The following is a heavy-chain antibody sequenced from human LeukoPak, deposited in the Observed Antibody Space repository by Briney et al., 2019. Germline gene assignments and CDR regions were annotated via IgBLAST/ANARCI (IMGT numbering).Heavy chain of an antibody. Sequence: GGSLRLSCAASGFTFSGSAMHWVRRASGKGLEWVGRIRSKANSYATAYAASVKGRFTISRDDSKNTAYLQMNSLKTEDTAVYYCTRHRIPGAEDYWGQGTLVTVSS. D-gene: IGHD1-26*01. CDR3: TRHRIPGAEDY. J-gene: IGHJ4*02. V-gene: IGHV3-73*01. CDR2: IRSKANSYAT. CDR1: GFTFSGSA.